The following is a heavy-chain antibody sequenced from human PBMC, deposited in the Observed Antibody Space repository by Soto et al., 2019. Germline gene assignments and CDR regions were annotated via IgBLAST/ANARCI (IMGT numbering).Heavy chain of an antibody. Sequence: QVQLQESGPGLVKPSGTLSLTCAVSGGSISSSNWWSWVRQPPGKGLEWIGEIYHSGSTNYNPTLKSRVTISVDKSKHQFSLTLSSVPAADTAVYYCARVSGSYYYGMDVWGQGTTVTVAS. J-gene: IGHJ6*01. CDR3: ARVSGSYYYGMDV. V-gene: IGHV4-4*02. D-gene: IGHD1-26*01. CDR2: IYHSGST. CDR1: GGSISSSNW.